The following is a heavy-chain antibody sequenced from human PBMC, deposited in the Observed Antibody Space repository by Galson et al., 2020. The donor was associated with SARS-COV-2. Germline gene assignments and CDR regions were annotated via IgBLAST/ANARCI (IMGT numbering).Heavy chain of an antibody. CDR2: IWYDGSNK. Sequence: GGSLRLSCAASGFTFSSYGMHSVRQAPGKALEWVAVIWYDGSNKYYAHSVKGRFTISRDNSKNTLYLQMNSLRAEDTAVYYCAKDIYSYGRVAYFDYWGQGTLVTVSS. J-gene: IGHJ4*02. V-gene: IGHV3-33*06. CDR3: AKDIYSYGRVAYFDY. CDR1: GFTFSSYG. D-gene: IGHD5-18*01.